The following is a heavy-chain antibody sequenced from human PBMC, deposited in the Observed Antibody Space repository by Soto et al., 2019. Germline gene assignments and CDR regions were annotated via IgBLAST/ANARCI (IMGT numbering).Heavy chain of an antibody. CDR1: GGSFSGYY. CDR3: ARPFPRGGYYYYGMDV. CDR2: INHSGST. D-gene: IGHD2-15*01. V-gene: IGHV4-34*01. J-gene: IGHJ6*02. Sequence: ETLSLTCAVYGGSFSGYYWSWIRQPPGKGLEWIGEINHSGSTNYNPSLKSRVTISVDTSKNQFSLKLSSVTAADTAVYYCARPFPRGGYYYYGMDVWGQGTTVTVSS.